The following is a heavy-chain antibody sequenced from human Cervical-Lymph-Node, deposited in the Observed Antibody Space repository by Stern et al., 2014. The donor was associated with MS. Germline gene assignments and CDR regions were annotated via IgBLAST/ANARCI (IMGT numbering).Heavy chain of an antibody. CDR1: QYTFTGYS. CDR3: ARGNYDFWSGGSDNYFDP. D-gene: IGHD3-3*01. Sequence: QVQLVQSGAEVRNPWASVKVSCQASQYTFTGYSVHWLRPVPGQGLEWMGWMNPHGGVTTYAQEFEVRVTMTWDTSINTGYMEITTLRSDDTAVYYCARGNYDFWSGGSDNYFDPWGQGTLVIVSS. J-gene: IGHJ5*02. V-gene: IGHV1-2*02. CDR2: MNPHGGVT.